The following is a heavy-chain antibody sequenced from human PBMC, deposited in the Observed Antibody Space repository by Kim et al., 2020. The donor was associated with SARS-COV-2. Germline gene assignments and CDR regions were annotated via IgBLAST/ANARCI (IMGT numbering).Heavy chain of an antibody. J-gene: IGHJ4*02. D-gene: IGHD6-13*01. V-gene: IGHV3-15*01. CDR3: TTGAAAVGYFDY. Sequence: GGSLRLSCAASGFTFSNAWMSWVRQAPGKGLEWVGRIKSKTDGGTTDYAAPVKGRFTISRDDSKNTLYLQMNSLKTEDTAVYYCTTGAAAVGYFDYWGQGTLVTVSS. CDR1: GFTFSNAW. CDR2: IKSKTDGGTT.